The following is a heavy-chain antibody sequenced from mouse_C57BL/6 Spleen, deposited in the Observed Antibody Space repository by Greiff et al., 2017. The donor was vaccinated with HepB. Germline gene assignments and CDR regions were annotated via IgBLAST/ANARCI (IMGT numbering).Heavy chain of an antibody. D-gene: IGHD2-4*01. CDR2: ISSGSSTI. Sequence: DVKLVESGGGLVKPGGSLKLSCAASGFTFSDYGMHWVRQAPEKGLEWVAYISSGSSTIYYADTVKGRFTISRDNAKNTLFLQMTSLRSEDTAMYYCARTGLRDAMDYWGQGTSVTVSS. J-gene: IGHJ4*01. CDR3: ARTGLRDAMDY. CDR1: GFTFSDYG. V-gene: IGHV5-17*01.